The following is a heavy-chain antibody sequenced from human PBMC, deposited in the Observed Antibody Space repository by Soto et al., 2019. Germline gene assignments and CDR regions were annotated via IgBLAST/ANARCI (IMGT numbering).Heavy chain of an antibody. CDR2: INHSGST. CDR1: GGSFSGYY. D-gene: IGHD2-2*01. J-gene: IGHJ3*02. V-gene: IGHV4-34*01. CDR3: ARHWSSTSCYGAFDI. Sequence: QVQLQQWGAGLLKPSETLSLTCAVYGGSFSGYYWSWIRQPPGKGLEWIGEINHSGSTNYNPSLKSRVTISVDTSKNQFSLKLSSVTAADTAVYYCARHWSSTSCYGAFDIWGQGTMVTVSS.